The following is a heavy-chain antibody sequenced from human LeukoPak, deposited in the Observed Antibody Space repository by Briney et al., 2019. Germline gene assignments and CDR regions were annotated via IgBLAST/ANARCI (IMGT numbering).Heavy chain of an antibody. CDR2: IYYSGST. J-gene: IGHJ5*02. CDR3: ARESYSSGWRNNWFDP. Sequence: SQTLSLTCTVSGGSISSGGYHWSWIRQHPGKGLEWIGYIYYSGSTYYNPSLKSRVTISVDTSKNQFSLKLSSVTAADTAVYYCARESYSSGWRNNWFDPWGQGTLVTVSS. CDR1: GGSISSGGYH. V-gene: IGHV4-31*03. D-gene: IGHD6-19*01.